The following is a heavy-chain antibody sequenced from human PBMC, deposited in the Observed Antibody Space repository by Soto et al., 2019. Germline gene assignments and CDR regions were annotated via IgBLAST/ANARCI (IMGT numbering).Heavy chain of an antibody. CDR3: AGARGNWNYVLASAHNWFDP. V-gene: IGHV4-59*01. J-gene: IGHJ5*02. CDR2: IYYSGST. CDR1: GGSISSYY. D-gene: IGHD1-7*01. Sequence: KPSETLSLTCTVSGGSISSYYWSWIRQPPGKGLEWIGYIYYSGSTNYNPSLKSRVTISVDTSKNQFSLKLSSVTAADTAVYYCAGARGNWNYVLASAHNWFDPWGQGTLVTVSS.